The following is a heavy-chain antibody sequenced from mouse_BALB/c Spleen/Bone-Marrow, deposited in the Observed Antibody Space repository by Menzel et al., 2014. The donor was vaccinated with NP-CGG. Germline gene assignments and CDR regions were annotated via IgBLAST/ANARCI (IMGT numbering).Heavy chain of an antibody. Sequence: QVQLQQSGAELVRSGASVKMSCKASGYIFTSYNIHWVKQTPGQGLEWIGHIYPGNGGTNYNQKFKGKATLTADTSFSTAYMQISSLTSEDSAVYFCARGQLLAYWGQGTLVTVSA. CDR3: ARGQLLAY. CDR1: GYIFTSYN. CDR2: IYPGNGGT. D-gene: IGHD3-3*01. J-gene: IGHJ3*01. V-gene: IGHV1-12*01.